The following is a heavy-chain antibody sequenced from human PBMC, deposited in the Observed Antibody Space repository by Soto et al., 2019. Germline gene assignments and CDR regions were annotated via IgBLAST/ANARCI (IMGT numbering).Heavy chain of an antibody. CDR3: ARDFGGTKE. D-gene: IGHD1-1*01. CDR2: IGTAGDP. CDR1: GFTFSDYD. J-gene: IGHJ4*02. V-gene: IGHV3-13*05. Sequence: TGGSLRLSCAAFGFTFSDYDFHWIRQVTGKDLEWVPAIGTAGDPYYSDSVKGRFTISRDNSKNTLYLQMNSLRAEDTAVYYCARDFGGTKEWGQGTLVTVSS.